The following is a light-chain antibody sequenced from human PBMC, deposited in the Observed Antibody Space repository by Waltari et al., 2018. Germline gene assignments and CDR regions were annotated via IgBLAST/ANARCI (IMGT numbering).Light chain of an antibody. CDR2: GNN. CDR1: RSNIGPGHD. V-gene: IGLV1-40*01. CDR3: QSFDIRLSGGVV. J-gene: IGLJ3*02. Sequence: QSVLTQPPSMSGAPGPRVPIPCTGSRSNIGPGHDVHWSQVFPGTAPKIRIYGNNNRPAGVPDRFSGSKSDTSASLAIGGLQAEDEADYYCQSFDIRLSGGVVFGGGTKVTVL.